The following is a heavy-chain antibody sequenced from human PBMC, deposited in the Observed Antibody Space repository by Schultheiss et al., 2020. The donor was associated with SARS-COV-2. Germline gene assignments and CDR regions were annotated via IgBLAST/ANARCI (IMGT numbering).Heavy chain of an antibody. CDR1: GYTFTSYD. CDR2: MNPNSGNT. Sequence: ASVKVSCKASGYTFTSYDINWVRQATGQGLEWMGWMNPNSGNTGYAQKFQGRVTMTRNTSISTAYMELSSLRSEDTAVYYCAKDGEYYYDEAFDYWGQGTLVTVS. V-gene: IGHV1-8*01. CDR3: AKDGEYYYDEAFDY. D-gene: IGHD3-22*01. J-gene: IGHJ4*02.